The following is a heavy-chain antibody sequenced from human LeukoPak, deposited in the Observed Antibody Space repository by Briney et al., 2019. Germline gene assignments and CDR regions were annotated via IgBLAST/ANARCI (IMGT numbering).Heavy chain of an antibody. J-gene: IGHJ4*02. V-gene: IGHV3-23*01. D-gene: IGHD3-10*01. Sequence: PRGSLRLSCAASGFTFSSYAMTWVRQAPGKGLEWVSAIGDSGRNTYYADSVRGRFTISRDNSKNTLFLQMNRLRADDTAIYYCAKDPMVRGATYDNWGQGTLVTVSS. CDR3: AKDPMVRGATYDN. CDR1: GFTFSSYA. CDR2: IGDSGRNT.